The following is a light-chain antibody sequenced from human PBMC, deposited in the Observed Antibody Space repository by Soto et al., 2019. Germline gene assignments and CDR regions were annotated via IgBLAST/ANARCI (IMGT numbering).Light chain of an antibody. CDR3: QQYRDSSGA. CDR1: QSIGTW. J-gene: IGKJ1*01. CDR2: DAS. Sequence: DIPVTQSPSTLSASVGARVTITCGASQSIGTWLAWYQQKPGKAPKLLIFDASTLESGVPSRFSGSGSGTDFTLTISSLQPDDFATYYCQQYRDSSGACGQGTRVEIK. V-gene: IGKV1-5*01.